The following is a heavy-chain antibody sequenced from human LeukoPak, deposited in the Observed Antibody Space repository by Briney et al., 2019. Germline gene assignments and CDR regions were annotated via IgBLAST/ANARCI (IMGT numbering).Heavy chain of an antibody. CDR1: GYSFTSYW. Sequence: GESLKISCKGSGYSFTSYWIGWVRQMPGKGLEWMGIIYPGDSDTRYSPSFQGQVTISADKSISTAYLQWSSLKASDTAMCYCARHEELYCSSTSCYLYAFDIWGQGTMVTVSS. CDR2: IYPGDSDT. J-gene: IGHJ3*02. V-gene: IGHV5-51*01. D-gene: IGHD2-2*01. CDR3: ARHEELYCSSTSCYLYAFDI.